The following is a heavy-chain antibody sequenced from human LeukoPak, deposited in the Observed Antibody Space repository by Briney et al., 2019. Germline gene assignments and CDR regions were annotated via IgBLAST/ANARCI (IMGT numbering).Heavy chain of an antibody. D-gene: IGHD2-15*01. CDR3: ARDGCSGGSCYYFDY. J-gene: IGHJ4*02. CDR2: INAGNGNT. CDR1: GYSFILYG. Sequence: ASVKVSCKTSGYSFILYGISWVRQAPGQRLEWMGWINAGNGNTKYSQEFQGRVTITRDTSASTAYMELSSLRSEDMAVYYCARDGCSGGSCYYFDYWGQGTLVTVSS. V-gene: IGHV1-3*03.